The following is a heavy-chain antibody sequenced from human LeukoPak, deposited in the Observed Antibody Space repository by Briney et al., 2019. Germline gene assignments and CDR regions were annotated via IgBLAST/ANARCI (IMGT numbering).Heavy chain of an antibody. V-gene: IGHV4-59*01. J-gene: IGHJ4*02. D-gene: IGHD6-25*01. CDR2: NYYSGST. CDR1: GGSISSYY. CDR3: AREVSGGFDY. Sequence: SETLSLTCTVSGGSISSYYWSWIRQPPGKGLEWIGYNYYSGSTNYNPSLKSRVTISVDTSKNQFSLKLSSVTAADTAVYYCAREVSGGFDYWGQGTLVTVSS.